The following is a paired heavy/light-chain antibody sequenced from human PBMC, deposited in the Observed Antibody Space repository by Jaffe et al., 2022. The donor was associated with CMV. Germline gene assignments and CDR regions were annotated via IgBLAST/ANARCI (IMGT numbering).Heavy chain of an antibody. V-gene: IGHV3-33*01. CDR2: VWYDGSND. CDR1: GFTFTSYG. Sequence: QVQLVESGGGVVQPGRSLRLSCEASGFTFTSYGMHWVRQAPGKGLEWVAVVWYDGSNDNYADSVKGRFTISRDNSKNTLFLQMNRLRAEDTAVYYCARDRLSLFYYYGMDVWGQGTTVTVSS. J-gene: IGHJ6*02. CDR3: ARDRLSLFYYYGMDV.
Light chain of an antibody. Sequence: EIVLTQSPGTMSLSPGERATLSCRASQSINSGYLAWYQQKPGQAPRLLIYGASSRATGIPDKFSGSGSGTDFTLTISRLEPEDFAVYYCQHYGTTPPYTFGQGTKLEIK. V-gene: IGKV3-20*01. CDR3: QHYGTTPPYT. CDR2: GAS. CDR1: QSINSGY. J-gene: IGKJ2*01.